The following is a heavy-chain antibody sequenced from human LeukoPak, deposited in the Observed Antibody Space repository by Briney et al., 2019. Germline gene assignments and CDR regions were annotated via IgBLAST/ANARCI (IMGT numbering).Heavy chain of an antibody. Sequence: SETLSLTCTVSGGSISSYYWDWIRQPAGKGLEWIGRIYSSGDTNYNPSLKSRVSMSVDTSKNQFSLKLSSVTATDTAVFYCARENSGSYREFDYWGQGTLVTVSS. CDR2: IYSSGDT. CDR3: ARENSGSYREFDY. V-gene: IGHV4-4*07. D-gene: IGHD1-26*01. J-gene: IGHJ4*02. CDR1: GGSISSYY.